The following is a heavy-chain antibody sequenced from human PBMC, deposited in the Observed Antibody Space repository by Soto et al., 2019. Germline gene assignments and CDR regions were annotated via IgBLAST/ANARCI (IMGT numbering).Heavy chain of an antibody. D-gene: IGHD2-2*01. CDR1: GFTFSSYS. CDR2: ISSSSTI. J-gene: IGHJ6*02. CDR3: ARDCSSTSCHLWYYYGMDV. Sequence: EVQLVESGGGLVQPGGSLRLSCAASGFTFSSYSMNWVRQAPGKGLEWVSYISSSSTIYYADSVKGRFTISRDNAKNSLYLQMNSLRDEDTAVYYCARDCSSTSCHLWYYYGMDVWGQGTTVTVSS. V-gene: IGHV3-48*02.